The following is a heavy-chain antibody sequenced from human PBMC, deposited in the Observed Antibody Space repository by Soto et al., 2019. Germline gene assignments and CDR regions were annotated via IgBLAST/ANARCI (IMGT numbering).Heavy chain of an antibody. Sequence: QVQLQESGPGLVKPSETLSLTCTVSGGSISSYYWSWIRQPPGKGLEWIGYIYYSGSNNYNPSLKSRVTISVDTSKNQFSLKLTSVTAADTAVYYCAREEGITFDYWGQGTLVTVSS. D-gene: IGHD1-20*01. CDR3: AREEGITFDY. CDR1: GGSISSYY. J-gene: IGHJ4*02. V-gene: IGHV4-59*01. CDR2: IYYSGSN.